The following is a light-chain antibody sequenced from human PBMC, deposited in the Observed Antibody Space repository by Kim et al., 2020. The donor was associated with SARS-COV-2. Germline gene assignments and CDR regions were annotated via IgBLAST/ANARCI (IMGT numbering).Light chain of an antibody. CDR3: HVWDSNTAV. CDR1: SIGAKS. V-gene: IGLV3-9*01. Sequence: SVALGQTARITCGESSIGAKSVHWYQQKPGQAPVLVIYRDRNRPSGIPERFSGSNSGNTATLTISRAQAGDEADYYCHVWDSNTAVFGGGTQLTVL. CDR2: RDR. J-gene: IGLJ3*02.